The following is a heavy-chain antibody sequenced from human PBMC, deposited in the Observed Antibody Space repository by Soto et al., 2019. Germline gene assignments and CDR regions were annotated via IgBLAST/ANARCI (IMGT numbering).Heavy chain of an antibody. V-gene: IGHV1-69*13. Sequence: ASVKVSCKASGGTFSSYAISWVRQAPGQGLERMGGIIPIFGTANYAQKFQGRVTITADESTSTAYMELSSLRSEDTAVYYCARMLQGDYSPNYYYYYNAMDVWGQGTTVTVSS. J-gene: IGHJ6*02. CDR1: GGTFSSYA. CDR2: IIPIFGTA. D-gene: IGHD4-17*01. CDR3: ARMLQGDYSPNYYYYYNAMDV.